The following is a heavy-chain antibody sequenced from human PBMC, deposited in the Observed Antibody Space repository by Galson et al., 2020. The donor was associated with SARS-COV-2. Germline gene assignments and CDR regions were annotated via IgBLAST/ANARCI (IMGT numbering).Heavy chain of an antibody. CDR2: INTDGSVT. CDR1: GFTFRNYW. CDR3: AGEQSYLSPLD. D-gene: IGHD3-10*01. J-gene: IGHJ3*01. V-gene: IGHV3-74*01. Sequence: GGSLRLSCVASGFTFRNYWMHWVRQAPGKGLVWVSRINTDGSVTTYPDSVEGRLSISRDNAKNTLYLQMNSLRGEDTAVYYCAGEQSYLSPLDWGQGTKVTVSS.